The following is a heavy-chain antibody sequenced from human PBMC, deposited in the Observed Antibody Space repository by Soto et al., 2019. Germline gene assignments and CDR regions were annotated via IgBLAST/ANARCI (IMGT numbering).Heavy chain of an antibody. CDR2: INPNSGGT. J-gene: IGHJ6*02. V-gene: IGHV1-2*04. CDR3: ARGWYYGMDV. CDR1: GYTFTGYY. Sequence: ASVKVSCKASGYTFTGYYMHWVRQAPGQGLEWMGWINPNSGGTNYAQKFQGWVTMTRDTSISTAYMELNSLRAEDTAVYYCARGWYYGMDVWGQGTTVTVSS.